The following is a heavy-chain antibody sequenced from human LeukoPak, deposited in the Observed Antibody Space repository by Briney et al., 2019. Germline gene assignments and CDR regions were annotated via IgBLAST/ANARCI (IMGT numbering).Heavy chain of an antibody. J-gene: IGHJ4*02. Sequence: SETLSLTCSASGGSISSSSYYWGWIRQPPGKGLEWIGSIYYTGSTYYNPSLKSRVTISVDTSKNQFSLKVSSVTAADTAVYYCARDRYYYDSSGYGSTDYWGQGTLVTVSS. D-gene: IGHD3-22*01. CDR2: IYYTGST. CDR3: ARDRYYYDSSGYGSTDY. CDR1: GGSISSSSYY. V-gene: IGHV4-39*07.